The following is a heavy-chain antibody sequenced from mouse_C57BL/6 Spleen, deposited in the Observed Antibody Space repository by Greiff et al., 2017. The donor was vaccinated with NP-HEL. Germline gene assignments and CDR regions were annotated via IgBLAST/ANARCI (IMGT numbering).Heavy chain of an antibody. Sequence: LVESGAELVKPGASVKISCKASGYAFSSYWMNWVKQRPGKGLEWIGQIYPGDGDTNYNGKFKGKATLTADKSSSTAYMQLSSLTSEDSAVYFCARKDYGSSFFAYWGQGTLVTVSA. CDR3: ARKDYGSSFFAY. V-gene: IGHV1-80*01. CDR2: IYPGDGDT. D-gene: IGHD1-1*01. J-gene: IGHJ3*01. CDR1: GYAFSSYW.